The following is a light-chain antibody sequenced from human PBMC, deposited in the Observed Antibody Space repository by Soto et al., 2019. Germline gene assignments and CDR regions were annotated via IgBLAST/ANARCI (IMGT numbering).Light chain of an antibody. Sequence: SVLTQPPSASGTPGQRVTISCSGSSYNIGSNYVYWYQQLPGTAPKLLIYRNNQRPSGVPDRFSGSKSGTSASLAISGLRSEDEADYYCAAWDDSLSGHYVFGTGTKVTVL. CDR1: SYNIGSNY. V-gene: IGLV1-47*01. CDR2: RNN. CDR3: AAWDDSLSGHYV. J-gene: IGLJ1*01.